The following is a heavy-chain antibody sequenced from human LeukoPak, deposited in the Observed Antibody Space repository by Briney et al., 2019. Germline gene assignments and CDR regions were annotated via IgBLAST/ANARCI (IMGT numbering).Heavy chain of an antibody. J-gene: IGHJ6*02. CDR2: ISGSGGST. CDR3: AKVIGYYGSGSFDFYYYYGMDV. CDR1: GFTFSNYV. V-gene: IGHV3-23*01. D-gene: IGHD3-10*01. Sequence: GGSLRLSCAASGFTFSNYVMSWVRQAPGKGLEWVSAISGSGGSTYYADSVKGRFTISRDNSKNTLYLQMNSLRAEDTAVYYCAKVIGYYGSGSFDFYYYYGMDVWGQGTTVTVSS.